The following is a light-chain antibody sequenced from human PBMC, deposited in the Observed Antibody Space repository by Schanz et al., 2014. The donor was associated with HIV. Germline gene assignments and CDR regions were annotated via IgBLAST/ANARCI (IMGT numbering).Light chain of an antibody. CDR1: QSISNW. V-gene: IGKV1-5*03. J-gene: IGKJ2*02. CDR2: QAS. CDR3: LQYDTDSWT. Sequence: IQMTQSPSTLSASVGDRVTITCRASQSISNWLAWYQQKPGKAPKVLIYQASILQKGVPSTFSGAGSGTEFTLTISSLQPDDFATYFCLQYDTDSWTFGQGTKLDI.